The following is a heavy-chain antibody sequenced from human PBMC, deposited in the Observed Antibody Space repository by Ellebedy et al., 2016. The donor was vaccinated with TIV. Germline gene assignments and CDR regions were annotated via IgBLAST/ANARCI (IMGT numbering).Heavy chain of an antibody. CDR2: ITKSGDTT. V-gene: IGHV3-23*01. Sequence: GESLKISXLASGFTFSNSAMSWVRQAPGKGLEWVSAITKSGDTTYYADPVRGRFTLSRDSSKNTLYLQMNSLRAEDTAVYYCGRCGGLIDPQLDWGQGTLVTVSS. CDR1: GFTFSNSA. CDR3: GRCGGLIDPQLD. D-gene: IGHD3-16*01. J-gene: IGHJ4*02.